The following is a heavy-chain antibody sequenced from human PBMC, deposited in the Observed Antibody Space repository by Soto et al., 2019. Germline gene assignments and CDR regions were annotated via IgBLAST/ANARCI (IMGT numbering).Heavy chain of an antibody. V-gene: IGHV3-66*04. D-gene: IGHD5-18*01. CDR1: DFPAGTTS. CDR2: FNSGVST. CDR3: ARQDTAMGPYYYYYYMDV. Sequence: EVQLVESGGGLVQPGGSLGLPVEPPDFPAGTTSLAWAPKAQGKGWGWAPVFNSGVSTNYADSVKGRLTISRDNSKNTLYLQMNSLRAEDTAVYYCARQDTAMGPYYYYYYMDVWGKGTTVTVSS. J-gene: IGHJ6*03.